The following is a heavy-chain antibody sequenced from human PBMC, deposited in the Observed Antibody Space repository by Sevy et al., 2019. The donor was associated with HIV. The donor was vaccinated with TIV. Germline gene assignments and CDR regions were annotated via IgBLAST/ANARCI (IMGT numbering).Heavy chain of an antibody. J-gene: IGHJ6*02. CDR3: ARGTTAKGYYYYGMDV. Sequence: GGSLRLSCAASGFTFSSYSMNWVRQAPGKGLEWVSYISSSSSTIYYADSLKGRFTISRDNAKNSLYLQMNSLRDEDTAVYYCARGTTAKGYYYYGMDVWGQGTTVTVSS. V-gene: IGHV3-48*02. CDR2: ISSSSSTI. CDR1: GFTFSSYS. D-gene: IGHD1-7*01.